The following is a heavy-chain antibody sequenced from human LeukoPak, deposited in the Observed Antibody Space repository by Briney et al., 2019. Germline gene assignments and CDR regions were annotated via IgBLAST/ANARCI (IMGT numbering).Heavy chain of an antibody. D-gene: IGHD6-13*01. CDR2: IWYDGSNK. Sequence: SGGSLRLSCAASGFTFSSYGMHWVRQAPGKGLEWVSVIWYDGSNKYYADSVKGRFTISRDNSKNTLYLQMNSLRAEDTAVYYCAKASTIAAGGGVDYWGQGTLVTVSS. CDR3: AKASTIAAGGGVDY. V-gene: IGHV3-33*06. J-gene: IGHJ4*02. CDR1: GFTFSSYG.